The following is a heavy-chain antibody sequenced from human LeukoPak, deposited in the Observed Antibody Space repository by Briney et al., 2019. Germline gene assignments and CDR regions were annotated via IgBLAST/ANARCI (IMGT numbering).Heavy chain of an antibody. CDR1: RDTFTGYY. CDR3: ARGTRDYFDY. V-gene: IGHV1-2*02. CDR2: SNPNSGGA. J-gene: IGHJ4*02. Sequence: AAVKVSSKPPRDTFTGYYIHCVRQAPGQGLDWMGWSNPNSGGARYAQKFQGRVTMTRVTSISTAYMELSRLTSDDTAVYYCARGTRDYFDYWGQGTLVTVSS.